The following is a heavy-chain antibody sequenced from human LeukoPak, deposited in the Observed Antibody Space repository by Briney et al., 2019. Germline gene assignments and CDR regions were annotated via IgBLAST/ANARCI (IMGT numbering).Heavy chain of an antibody. CDR1: GGAFSSYA. CDR2: IIPIFGTA. V-gene: IGHV1-69*06. D-gene: IGHD5-18*01. J-gene: IGHJ6*04. Sequence: PVKVFCKASGGAFSSYAISWVRQAPGQGLEWMGGIIPIFGTANYAQKFQGRVTITADKSTSTAYMELSSLRSEDTAVYYCARDPDTASPMDVWGKGTTVTVSS. CDR3: ARDPDTASPMDV.